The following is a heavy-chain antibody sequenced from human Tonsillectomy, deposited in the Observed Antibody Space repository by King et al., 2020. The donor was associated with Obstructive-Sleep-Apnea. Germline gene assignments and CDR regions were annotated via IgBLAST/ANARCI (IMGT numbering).Heavy chain of an antibody. J-gene: IGHJ2*01. CDR3: ARVAYGGSSDWYFDL. CDR1: GGSVSSGSYY. Sequence: VQLQESGPGLVKPSETLSLTCTVSGGSVSSGSYYWSWIRQPPGKGLEWIGYIYYSGHTNYNPSLKSRVTISVDTSKNQFSLKLRSVTAADTAVYYCARVAYGGSSDWYFDLWGRGTLITVSS. D-gene: IGHD4-23*01. CDR2: IYYSGHT. V-gene: IGHV4-61*01.